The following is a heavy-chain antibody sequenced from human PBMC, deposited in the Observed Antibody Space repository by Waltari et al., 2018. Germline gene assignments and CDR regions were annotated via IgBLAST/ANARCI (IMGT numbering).Heavy chain of an antibody. Sequence: QVQLQESGPGLVKPSQTLSLTCTVSGGSISGSSYYWRWLRQPAGKGLEWVAVIWYDGSNKYYADSVKGRFTISRDNSKNTLYLQMSSLRSEDTAVYYCATRQIRWLQNWFDPWGQGTLVTVSS. D-gene: IGHD2-15*01. CDR1: GGSISGSSYY. V-gene: IGHV3-33*08. CDR2: IWYDGSNK. J-gene: IGHJ5*02. CDR3: ATRQIRWLQNWFDP.